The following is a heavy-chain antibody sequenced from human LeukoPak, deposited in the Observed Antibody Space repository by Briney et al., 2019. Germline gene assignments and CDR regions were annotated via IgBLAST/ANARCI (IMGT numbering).Heavy chain of an antibody. Sequence: GGSLRLSCAASGFTFSSYGMHWVRQAPGKGLEWVAVISYDGSNKYYADSVKGRFTISRDNSKNTLYLQMNSLRAEDTAVYYCARDLGIAARLDYWGQGTLVTVSS. D-gene: IGHD6-6*01. V-gene: IGHV3-30*03. CDR1: GFTFSSYG. CDR3: ARDLGIAARLDY. CDR2: ISYDGSNK. J-gene: IGHJ4*02.